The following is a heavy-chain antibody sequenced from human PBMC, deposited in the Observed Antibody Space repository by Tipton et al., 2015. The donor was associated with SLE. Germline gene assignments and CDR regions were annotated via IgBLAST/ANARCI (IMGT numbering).Heavy chain of an antibody. Sequence: LRLSCTVSGATISGHYWGWIRQPPGKALEWIGYIEYNGNSRYNPSLKSRVSISRDTSNNQFSLKVTSVTAADTAVYFCARVRVGRTDMLYVWGQGTMVTVSS. J-gene: IGHJ3*01. CDR3: ARVRVGRTDMLYV. D-gene: IGHD1-26*01. CDR1: GATISGHY. V-gene: IGHV4-59*11. CDR2: IEYNGNS.